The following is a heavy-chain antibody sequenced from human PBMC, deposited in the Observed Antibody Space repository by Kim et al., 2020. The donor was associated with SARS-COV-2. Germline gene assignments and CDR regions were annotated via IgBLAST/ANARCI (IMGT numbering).Heavy chain of an antibody. CDR1: GYSFTSYW. J-gene: IGHJ4*02. V-gene: IGHV5-51*01. CDR2: IYPGDSDT. CDR3: ARSLTYYYDSSGRRGFDY. D-gene: IGHD3-22*01. Sequence: GESLKISCKGSGYSFTSYWIGWVRQMPGKGLEWMGIIYPGDSDTRYSPSFQGQVTISADKSISTAYLQWSSLKASDTAMYYCARSLTYYYDSSGRRGFDYWGQGTLVTVSS.